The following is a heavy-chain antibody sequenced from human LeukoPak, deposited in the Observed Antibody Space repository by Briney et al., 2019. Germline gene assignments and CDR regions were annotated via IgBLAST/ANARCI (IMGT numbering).Heavy chain of an antibody. Sequence: GASVKVSCKASGYTFTGYYMHWVRQAPGQGLEWMGWINPNSGGTNYAQKFQGRVTMTRDTSISTAYMELSRLRSDDTAVYYCARGGPGGYSSSSEVAASGYYYYYYMDVWGKGTTVTVSS. J-gene: IGHJ6*03. CDR1: GYTFTGYY. CDR3: ARGGPGGYSSSSEVAASGYYYYYYMDV. D-gene: IGHD6-6*01. V-gene: IGHV1-2*02. CDR2: INPNSGGT.